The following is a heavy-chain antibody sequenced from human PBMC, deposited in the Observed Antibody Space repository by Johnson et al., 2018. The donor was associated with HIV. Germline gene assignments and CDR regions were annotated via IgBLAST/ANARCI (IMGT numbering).Heavy chain of an antibody. V-gene: IGHV3-23*04. J-gene: IGHJ3*02. CDR3: AKDQYGSSGRYAFDI. CDR2: ISGSGGST. CDR1: GFTFSNYA. D-gene: IGHD3-10*01. Sequence: EVQLVESGGGFVQPGGSLRLSCAASGFTFSNYAMSWVRQAPGKGLEWVSAISGSGGSTYYADSVKGRFTISRDTSKNTLYLQMNSLRAEDTAVYYCAKDQYGSSGRYAFDIWGQGTMVTVSS.